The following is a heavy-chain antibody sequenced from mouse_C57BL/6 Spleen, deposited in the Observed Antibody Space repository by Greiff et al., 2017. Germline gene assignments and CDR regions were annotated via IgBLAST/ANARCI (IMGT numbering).Heavy chain of an antibody. J-gene: IGHJ4*01. CDR2: IYPRSGNT. V-gene: IGHV1-81*01. CDR3: ARTGYYGSSPYYYAMDY. CDR1: GYTFTSSG. D-gene: IGHD1-1*01. Sequence: QVQLQQSGAELARPGASVKLSCKASGYTFTSSGISWVKQRTGQGLEWIGEIYPRSGNTYYNEKFKGKATLTADKSSSTAYMELRSLTSEDSAVYFCARTGYYGSSPYYYAMDYWGQGTSVTVSS.